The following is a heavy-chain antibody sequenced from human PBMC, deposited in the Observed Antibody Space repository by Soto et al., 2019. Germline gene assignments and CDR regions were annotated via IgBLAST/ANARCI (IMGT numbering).Heavy chain of an antibody. CDR2: INVYNGNT. J-gene: IGHJ5*02. CDR1: GYTFTNYG. D-gene: IGHD3-10*01. Sequence: ASVKVSWKASGYTFTNYGISWVRQAPGQGLEWMGWINVYNGNTKYAQKVQGRVTMTTDTSTSTAYMELRSLRSDDTAVYYCARGVGSGSSSNQYNWSDPWGQGTLVTVSS. V-gene: IGHV1-18*01. CDR3: ARGVGSGSSSNQYNWSDP.